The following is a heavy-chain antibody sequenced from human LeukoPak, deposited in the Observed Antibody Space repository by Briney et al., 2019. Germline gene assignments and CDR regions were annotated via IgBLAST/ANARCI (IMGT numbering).Heavy chain of an antibody. CDR1: GASISSSYYY. CDR2: IYYTGNT. D-gene: IGHD3-10*01. V-gene: IGHV4-39*01. Sequence: SETLSLTCTISGASISSSYYYWGWIRQPPGKGLKWIGSIYYTGNTYYNPSLKSRVTISVDASKNQFSLKLSSVTAADTAVYYCARHGVQGVGPVDYWGQGTLVTVSS. J-gene: IGHJ4*02. CDR3: ARHGVQGVGPVDY.